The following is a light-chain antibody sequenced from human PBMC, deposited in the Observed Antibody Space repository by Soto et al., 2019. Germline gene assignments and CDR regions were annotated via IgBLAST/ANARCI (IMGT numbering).Light chain of an antibody. CDR1: QSVSTY. CDR2: DAS. V-gene: IGKV3-11*01. J-gene: IGKJ5*01. CDR3: QQRSNFIT. Sequence: EIFLTQSPATLSLSAVEIATLSCRASQSVSTYLAWYQQKPGQAPRLLIYDASNRATGIPARFSGSGSGTDFTLTISSLEPEDFAVYYCQQRSNFITFGQGTRLEIK.